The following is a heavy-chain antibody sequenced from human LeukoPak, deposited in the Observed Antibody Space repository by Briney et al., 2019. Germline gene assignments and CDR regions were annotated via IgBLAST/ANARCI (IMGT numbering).Heavy chain of an antibody. CDR1: GFTFSSYG. Sequence: GGSLRLSCAASGFTFSSYGMHWVRQAPGKGLEWVAFIRYDGSNKYYADSVKGRFTISRDNSKNTLYLQMNSLRAEDTAVYYCARDREWSGYPSFDYWGQGTLVTVSS. D-gene: IGHD3-3*01. CDR2: IRYDGSNK. V-gene: IGHV3-30*02. J-gene: IGHJ4*02. CDR3: ARDREWSGYPSFDY.